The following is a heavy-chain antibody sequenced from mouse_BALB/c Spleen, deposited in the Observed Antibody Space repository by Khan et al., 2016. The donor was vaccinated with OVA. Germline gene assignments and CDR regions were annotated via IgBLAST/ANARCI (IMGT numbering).Heavy chain of an antibody. Sequence: EVQLQESGPGLVKPSQSLSLTCTVTGYSITSDYAWNWIRQFPGNKLEWMGYITYSGSTSYIPSLKNRISITRDTSKNQFFLQLNSVTSEDTATYYSVRGRADWGQGTLVTVSA. CDR1: GYSITSDYA. V-gene: IGHV3-2*02. CDR3: VRGRAD. CDR2: ITYSGST. D-gene: IGHD3-3*01. J-gene: IGHJ3*01.